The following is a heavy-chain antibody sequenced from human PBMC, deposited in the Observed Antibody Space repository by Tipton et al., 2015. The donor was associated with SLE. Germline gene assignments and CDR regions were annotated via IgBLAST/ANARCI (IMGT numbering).Heavy chain of an antibody. V-gene: IGHV4-38-2*02. CDR1: GYSVSSDNY. J-gene: IGHJ4*02. D-gene: IGHD1-26*01. CDR2: IHHYGST. CDR3: ARSESYYSALTY. Sequence: TLSLTCTVSGYSVSSDNYWGWIRQPPGKGLEWIVNIHHYGSTYFDPPLMRRLTISVDTSKNQFSLKLSSVTAADTAVYYCARSESYYSALTYWGQGTLVTVSS.